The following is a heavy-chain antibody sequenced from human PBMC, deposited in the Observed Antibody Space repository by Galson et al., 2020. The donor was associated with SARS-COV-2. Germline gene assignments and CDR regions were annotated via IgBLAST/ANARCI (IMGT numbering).Heavy chain of an antibody. V-gene: IGHV3-48*03. Sequence: GGSLRLSCAASGFTSSSFEMNWVRQAPGKGLEWVSYISNSGTTMYYEDSVKGRFTISRNNAKNSLYLHMNSLRAEDTAVYYYARDLAGNWNDRWGQGTLVKVSS. CDR1: GFTSSSFE. CDR3: ARDLAGNWNDR. J-gene: IGHJ4*02. D-gene: IGHD1-1*01. CDR2: ISNSGTTM.